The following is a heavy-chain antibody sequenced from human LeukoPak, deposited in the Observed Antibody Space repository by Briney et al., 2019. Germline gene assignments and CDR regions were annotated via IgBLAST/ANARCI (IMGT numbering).Heavy chain of an antibody. CDR3: ARGPLFRPFDY. CDR1: GFTFSSYS. D-gene: IGHD3-9*01. CDR2: IISSSIYI. V-gene: IGHV3-21*01. J-gene: IGHJ4*02. Sequence: GGSLRLSCAASGFTFSSYSMNWVRQAPGKGLEWVSSIISSSIYIYYGDSVKGRFTISRDNAKNALYLQMSSLRAEDTAVYYCARGPLFRPFDYWGQGTLVTVSS.